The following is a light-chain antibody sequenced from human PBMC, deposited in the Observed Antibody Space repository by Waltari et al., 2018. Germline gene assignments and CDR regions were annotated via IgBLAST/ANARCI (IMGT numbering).Light chain of an antibody. V-gene: IGKV1-9*01. CDR3: QQLSTYPWT. CDR2: AAS. Sequence: DIQLTQSPSFLSASVGDRVTITCRASQGINSFLAWYQQNPGKAPKLLIYAASTLQSGVPSRFSGSGSVTEFTLTISSLQPEDFAAYSCQQLSTYPWTFGQGTRLEIK. J-gene: IGKJ2*02. CDR1: QGINSF.